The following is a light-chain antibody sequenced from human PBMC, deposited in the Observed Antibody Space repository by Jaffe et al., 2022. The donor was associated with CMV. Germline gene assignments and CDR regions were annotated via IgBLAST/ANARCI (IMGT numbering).Light chain of an antibody. J-gene: IGLJ3*02. Sequence: QSALTQPASVSGSPGQSITISCTGLRSGVGIYNYVSWYQQHPDKAPTLIIYEDSYRPSGVSHRFSGSTSGNTASLTISGLQAEDEADYYCSSWTTGVWVFGGGTKLTVL. CDR3: SSWTTGVWV. CDR2: EDS. CDR1: RSGVGIYNY. V-gene: IGLV2-14*03.